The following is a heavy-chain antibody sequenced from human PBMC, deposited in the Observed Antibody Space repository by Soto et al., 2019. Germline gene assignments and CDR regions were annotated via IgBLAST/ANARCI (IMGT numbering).Heavy chain of an antibody. V-gene: IGHV3-30-3*01. Sequence: QVPLVESGGGVVQPGRSLRLSCAASGFIFSSHTLHWVRQAPGKGLEWVALISYDGNSKYYTDSVKGRFTISRDNSKNTLYLQMNGLRAEDTAVYYCARDPLNNGYFDSWGQGTLVTVSS. CDR3: ARDPLNNGYFDS. D-gene: IGHD2-8*01. CDR1: GFIFSSHT. CDR2: ISYDGNSK. J-gene: IGHJ4*02.